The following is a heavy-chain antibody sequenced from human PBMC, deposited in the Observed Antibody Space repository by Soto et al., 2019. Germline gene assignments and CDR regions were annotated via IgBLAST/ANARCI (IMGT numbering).Heavy chain of an antibody. CDR2: IYYSGST. V-gene: IGHV4-30-4*01. D-gene: IGHD1-26*01. J-gene: IGHJ5*02. Sequence: SETLSLTCTVSGGSISSGDHYWSWIRQPPGKGLEWIGYIYYSGSTYYNPSLKSRVTISVDTSKNQFSLKLSSVTAADTAVYYCARMYSGSKTDWFDPWGQGTLVTVSS. CDR1: GGSISSGDHY. CDR3: ARMYSGSKTDWFDP.